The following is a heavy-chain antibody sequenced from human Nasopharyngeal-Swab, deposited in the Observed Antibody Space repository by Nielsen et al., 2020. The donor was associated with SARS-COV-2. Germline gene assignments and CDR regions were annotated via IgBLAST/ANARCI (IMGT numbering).Heavy chain of an antibody. Sequence: VRQAPGKGLEWVSVIYSGGSSTYYADSVKGRFTISRDNSKNTLYLQMNSLRAEDTAVYYCAKIDSGSYYEGAFDIWGQGTMVTASS. V-gene: IGHV3-23*03. D-gene: IGHD1-26*01. J-gene: IGHJ3*02. CDR2: IYSGGSST. CDR3: AKIDSGSYYEGAFDI.